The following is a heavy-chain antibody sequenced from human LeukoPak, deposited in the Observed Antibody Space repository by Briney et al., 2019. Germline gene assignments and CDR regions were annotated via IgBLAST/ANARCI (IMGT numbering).Heavy chain of an antibody. V-gene: IGHV3-7*01. CDR3: AREVGRGTIFGVVIEGYYYYYYMDV. D-gene: IGHD3-3*01. CDR2: IRHDGRDI. J-gene: IGHJ6*03. Sequence: GGSLRLSCAASGFAFRSYWMTWVRQAPGKGLEWVANIRHDGRDIKYEDSVKGRFTISRDNARNSLSLQMSSLRVEDTAVYYCAREVGRGTIFGVVIEGYYYYYYMDVWGKGTTVTVSS. CDR1: GFAFRSYW.